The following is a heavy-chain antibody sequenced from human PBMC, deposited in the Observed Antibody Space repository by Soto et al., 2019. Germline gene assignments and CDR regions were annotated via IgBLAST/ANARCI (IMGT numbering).Heavy chain of an antibody. J-gene: IGHJ1*01. CDR2: ISSSSSTI. CDR1: GFTFSSYS. V-gene: IGHV3-48*02. CDR3: ARAFWVDSSWYPVHFQH. Sequence: GGSLRLSCAASGFTFSSYSMNWVRQAPGKGLEWVSYISSSSSTIYYADSVKGRFTISRDNAKNSLYLQMNSLRDEDTAVYYCARAFWVDSSWYPVHFQHWGQGTLVTVSS. D-gene: IGHD6-13*01.